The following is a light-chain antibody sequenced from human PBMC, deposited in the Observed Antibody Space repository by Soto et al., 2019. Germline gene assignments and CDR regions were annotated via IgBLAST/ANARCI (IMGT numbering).Light chain of an antibody. V-gene: IGKV3-20*01. J-gene: IGKJ2*01. Sequence: EIVMTQSPATLSVSPGGRATLSCRASQTISGTLAWYQQKPGQAPRLLIYATSSRATGIPDRFSGSGSGTDFTLTISRLEPDDVAVYYCQQYDTSPPMYTFGQGTKVDIK. CDR3: QQYDTSPPMYT. CDR1: QTISGT. CDR2: ATS.